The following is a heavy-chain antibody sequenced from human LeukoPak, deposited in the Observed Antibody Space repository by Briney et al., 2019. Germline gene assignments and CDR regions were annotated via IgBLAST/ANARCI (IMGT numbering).Heavy chain of an antibody. Sequence: PSETLSLTCTVSGGSTSSSSFYWGWIRQPPGKGLEWIGEMHHSGSTNYNPSLKSRITISVDTSKNQISLKLTSVTAADTAVYYCARGSVLAATQRMWFDPWGQGTLVTVSS. CDR1: GGSTSSSSFY. V-gene: IGHV4-39*07. CDR2: MHHSGST. J-gene: IGHJ5*02. CDR3: ARGSVLAATQRMWFDP. D-gene: IGHD2-15*01.